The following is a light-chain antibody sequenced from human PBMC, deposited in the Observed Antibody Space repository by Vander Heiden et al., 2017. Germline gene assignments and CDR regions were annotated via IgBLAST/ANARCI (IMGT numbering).Light chain of an antibody. CDR3: QSADSSGIYLI. CDR1: ALPFQH. Sequence: SSELTQSPSVSVSPGQTARITCSGDALPFQHAYWYQQKPGQAPLLVIYTDNERPSGIPERFSGSNSGTTVTLTINGVQAEDEADYYCQSADSSGIYLIFGAGTKVTVL. V-gene: IGLV3-25*03. J-gene: IGLJ2*01. CDR2: TDN.